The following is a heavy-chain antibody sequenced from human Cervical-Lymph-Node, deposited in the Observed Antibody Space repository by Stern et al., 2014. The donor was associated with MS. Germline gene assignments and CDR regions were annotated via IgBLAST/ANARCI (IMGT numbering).Heavy chain of an antibody. J-gene: IGHJ4*02. CDR3: VRGLRGSYPFDY. CDR1: GFAFNSYG. D-gene: IGHD3-10*01. V-gene: IGHV3-30*03. CDR2: ISYDGSKK. Sequence: VQLVESGGGVVQPEGSLRLSCAASGFAFNSYGMYWVCLAPGTGLEWVTVISYDGSKKFYADSVKGRFTIVRDNSDNALYLQMHSLRPEDTAVYYCVRGLRGSYPFDYWGQGTLVTVSS.